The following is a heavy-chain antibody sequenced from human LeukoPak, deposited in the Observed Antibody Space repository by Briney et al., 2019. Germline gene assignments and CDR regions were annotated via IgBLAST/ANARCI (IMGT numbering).Heavy chain of an antibody. V-gene: IGHV4-34*01. CDR3: ARRDFDWVLYKGLYMDV. CDR1: GGSFSGYY. J-gene: IGHJ6*03. Sequence: SETLSLTCGFYGGSFSGYYWSWIRQPPGKGLEWIGEINHSGSTNYNPSLKSRVTISVETSKNQFSLKLSSVTAADTAVYYCARRDFDWVLYKGLYMDVWGKGTTVTVSS. CDR2: INHSGST. D-gene: IGHD3-9*01.